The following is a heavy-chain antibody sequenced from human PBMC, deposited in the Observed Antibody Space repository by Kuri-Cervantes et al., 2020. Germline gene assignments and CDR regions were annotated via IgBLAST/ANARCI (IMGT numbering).Heavy chain of an antibody. J-gene: IGHJ4*02. V-gene: IGHV4-61*02. Sequence: SETLSLTCTVSGGSISSGSYYWSWIRQPAGKGLEWIGRIYTSGSTNYNPSLKSRVTISVDTSKNQFSLKLSSVTAADTAVYYCAREGISGSYGYYDYWGQGTLVTDSS. D-gene: IGHD1-26*01. CDR2: IYTSGST. CDR3: AREGISGSYGYYDY. CDR1: GGSISSGSYY.